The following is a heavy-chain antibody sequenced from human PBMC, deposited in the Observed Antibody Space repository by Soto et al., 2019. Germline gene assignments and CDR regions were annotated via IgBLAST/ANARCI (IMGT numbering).Heavy chain of an antibody. CDR1: GHLFNNHW. CDR3: ARGYFDSGHGYDL. J-gene: IGHJ5*02. V-gene: IGHV5-51*01. Sequence: GESLKVSCKGPGHLFNNHWIGWVRQTPGKGLEWMGLIFTRDSETKTSPSFQGHVSFSVDSSINTVHLQWTSLKTTDTGIYFCARGYFDSGHGYDLWGQGTLVTVSS. D-gene: IGHD3-10*01. CDR2: IFTRDSET.